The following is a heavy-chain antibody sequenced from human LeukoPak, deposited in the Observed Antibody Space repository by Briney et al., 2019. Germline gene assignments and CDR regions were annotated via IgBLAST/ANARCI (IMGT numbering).Heavy chain of an antibody. J-gene: IGHJ4*02. CDR2: ISSSGSDI. Sequence: GGSLRLSCAASGFFFTTYSMNWVRQAPGKGLEWVSSISSSGSDIYHADSLKGRFTISRDNAKNSLYLQMNSLRADDTAVYFCARGYSDYIWGSYYFDSWGQGALVTVSS. CDR1: GFFFTTYS. CDR3: ARGYSDYIWGSYYFDS. D-gene: IGHD3-16*01. V-gene: IGHV3-21*01.